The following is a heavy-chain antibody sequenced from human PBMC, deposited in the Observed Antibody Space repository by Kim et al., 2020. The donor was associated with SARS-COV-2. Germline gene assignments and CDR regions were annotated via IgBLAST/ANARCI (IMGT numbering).Heavy chain of an antibody. CDR1: GYTFTGYY. D-gene: IGHD6-19*01. J-gene: IGHJ5*02. V-gene: IGHV1-2*06. CDR3: AREIAVAGIEFTWFDP. Sequence: ASVKVSCKASGYTFTGYYMHWVRQAPGQGLEWMGRINPNSGGTNYAQKFQGRVTMTRDTSISTAYMELSRLRSDDTAVYYCAREIAVAGIEFTWFDPWGQGTLVTVSS. CDR2: INPNSGGT.